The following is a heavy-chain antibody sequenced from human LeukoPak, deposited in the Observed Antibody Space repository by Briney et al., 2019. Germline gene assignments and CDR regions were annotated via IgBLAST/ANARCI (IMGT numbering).Heavy chain of an antibody. V-gene: IGHV3-30*04. CDR1: GFTFSTYA. D-gene: IGHD2-15*01. Sequence: GRSLRLSCAASGFTFSTYAMHWVRQAPGKGLEWVAALSSDGNSKYYADSVRGRITISRDNSKNTLYVQINSLRVEDTAVYYCARDLLGTSYSYNHYYFYGMDVWGQGTTVTVSS. J-gene: IGHJ6*02. CDR2: LSSDGNSK. CDR3: ARDLLGTSYSYNHYYFYGMDV.